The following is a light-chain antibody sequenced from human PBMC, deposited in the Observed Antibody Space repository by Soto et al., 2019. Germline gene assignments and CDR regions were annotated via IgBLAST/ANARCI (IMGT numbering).Light chain of an antibody. CDR2: GAS. V-gene: IGKV3-20*01. CDR3: QQYSSSPPEFT. J-gene: IGKJ3*01. Sequence: EIVLTQSPGTLSLSPGERATLSCRASQSISSNYLAWYQQRPGQAPRLLIFGASYRATGIPDRFSGSGSGTDFTLTICTLEPDDFSVYYCQQYSSSPPEFTFGPGTRVDSK. CDR1: QSISSNY.